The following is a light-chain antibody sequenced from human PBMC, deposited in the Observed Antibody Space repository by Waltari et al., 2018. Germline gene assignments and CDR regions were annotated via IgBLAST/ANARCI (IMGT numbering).Light chain of an antibody. CDR3: QQYNSYSLLS. J-gene: IGKJ4*01. V-gene: IGKV1-5*03. Sequence: IQMTQSPTTLSASVTDGVSFRFRAGQSISKWLDWYQQQPGKAPKPLINKASTLESGVPSRFSGSGSWTEFTLTISSLQPEDFATDYCQQYNSYSLLSFGGGTKVEIK. CDR2: KAS. CDR1: QSISKW.